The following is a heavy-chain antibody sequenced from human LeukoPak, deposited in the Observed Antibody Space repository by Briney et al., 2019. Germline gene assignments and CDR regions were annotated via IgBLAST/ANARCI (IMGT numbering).Heavy chain of an antibody. D-gene: IGHD3-9*01. CDR1: GDSINDYY. J-gene: IGHJ4*02. V-gene: IGHV4-34*01. Sequence: RSSETLSLTCGVFGDSINDYYWSWIRQSPGKGLEWIGEKCHTERTRYNPSLERRVTMSVGTSEHQLSLKLIFVTAADTAVYYCARIRCGHSGSVCYNHWGLGTLVSVSS. CDR3: ARIRCGHSGSVCYNH. CDR2: KCHTERT.